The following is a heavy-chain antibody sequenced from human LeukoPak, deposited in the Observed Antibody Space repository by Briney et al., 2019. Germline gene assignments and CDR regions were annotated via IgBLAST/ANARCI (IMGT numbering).Heavy chain of an antibody. J-gene: IGHJ4*02. Sequence: GGSLRLSCAASEFTFSDYSMNWVRQAPGKGLEWVSYIDENSKTIYYADSVKGRFTISRDNAKNSLYLQMNSLRAEDTAFYYCARLGTTYCSSTSCHSQFDYWGQGTLVTVSS. CDR1: EFTFSDYS. CDR2: IDENSKTI. D-gene: IGHD2-2*01. CDR3: ARLGTTYCSSTSCHSQFDY. V-gene: IGHV3-48*01.